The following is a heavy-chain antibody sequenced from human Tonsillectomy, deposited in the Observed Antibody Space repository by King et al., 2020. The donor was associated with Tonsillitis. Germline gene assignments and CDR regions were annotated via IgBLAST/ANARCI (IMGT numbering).Heavy chain of an antibody. Sequence: QLVQSGAEVKKPGASVKVSCQASGYIFTCYFVHWVRQAPGQGLEWMGWINPKSGGTNYAQEFQGRVTMTRDTSIRTAYMEVSRLRSDDTAVYYCARGTEWELCYMDVWGKGTTVTVSS. CDR3: ARGTEWELCYMDV. CDR1: GYIFTCYF. CDR2: INPKSGGT. V-gene: IGHV1-2*02. J-gene: IGHJ6*03. D-gene: IGHD1-26*01.